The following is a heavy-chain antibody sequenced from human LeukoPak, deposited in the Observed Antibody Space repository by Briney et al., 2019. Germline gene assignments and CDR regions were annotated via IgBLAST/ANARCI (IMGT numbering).Heavy chain of an antibody. CDR2: ISYIGST. D-gene: IGHD4-17*01. V-gene: IGHV4-59*01. Sequence: PSETLSLTCGVYGGSFSGYYWSWIRQPPGKGLEWIGYISYIGSTNYNPSLKSRVTISVDTSKNQFSLKLSSVTAADTAVYYCARDPTTVTKGLDIWGQGTMVTVSS. CDR3: ARDPTTVTKGLDI. CDR1: GGSFSGYY. J-gene: IGHJ3*02.